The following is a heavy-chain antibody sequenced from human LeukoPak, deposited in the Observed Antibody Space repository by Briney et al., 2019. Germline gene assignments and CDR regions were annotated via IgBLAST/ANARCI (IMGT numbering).Heavy chain of an antibody. V-gene: IGHV3-30*04. CDR1: GFPFSNYA. J-gene: IGHJ4*02. CDR2: ISFDGAKI. D-gene: IGHD2-15*01. CDR3: ARDPAKGAATYFDY. Sequence: PGRSLRLSCTASGFPFSNYAMNWVRQTPGKGLEWVALISFDGAKIYYADSVKGRFTISRDNSKNTLFLQMISLTVEETAVYYCARDPAKGAATYFDYWGQGTLVTVSS.